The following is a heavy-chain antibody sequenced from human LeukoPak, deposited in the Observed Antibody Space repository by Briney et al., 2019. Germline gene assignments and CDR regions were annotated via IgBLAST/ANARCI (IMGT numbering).Heavy chain of an antibody. D-gene: IGHD3-22*01. CDR3: ARESHDSSGYYHYDAFDI. CDR2: ISAYNGNT. Sequence: ASVKASCKASGYTFTSYGISWVRQAPGQGLEWMGWISAYNGNTNYAQKLQGRVTVTTDTSTSTAYMELRSLRSDDTAVYYCARESHDSSGYYHYDAFDIWGQGTMVTVSS. V-gene: IGHV1-18*01. J-gene: IGHJ3*02. CDR1: GYTFTSYG.